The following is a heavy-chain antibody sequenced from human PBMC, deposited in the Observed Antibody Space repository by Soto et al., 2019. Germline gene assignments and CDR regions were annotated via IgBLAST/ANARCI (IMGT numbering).Heavy chain of an antibody. CDR1: GVPIKTYY. CDR2: IYTTGSA. Sequence: SETLSLTCAVSGVPIKTYYWSWIRKPAGKGLEWIGRIYTTGSANHNPSLKSRVTMSVDTSKNQVSLKLTSVTAADAGVYFCARDDYYDSNNWFDPWGQGILVTVSS. V-gene: IGHV4-4*07. CDR3: ARDDYYDSNNWFDP. J-gene: IGHJ5*02. D-gene: IGHD3-9*01.